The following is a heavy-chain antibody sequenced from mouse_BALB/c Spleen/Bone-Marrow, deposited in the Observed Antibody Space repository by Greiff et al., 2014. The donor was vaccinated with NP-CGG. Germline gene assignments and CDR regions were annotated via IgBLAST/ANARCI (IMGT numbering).Heavy chain of an antibody. J-gene: IGHJ2*01. Sequence: EVLLVESGGGLVQPGGSLKLSCAASGFTFSGYGMSWVRQTPDKGLELVATISGSGSSTYYPDSVKGRFTISRDNARNTLYLKMSSLKSEDTDMDCCAGGRDWFDYWGQGTTLTVSS. V-gene: IGHV5-6-3*01. D-gene: IGHD3-3*01. CDR1: GFTFSGYG. CDR3: AGGRDWFDY. CDR2: ISGSGSST.